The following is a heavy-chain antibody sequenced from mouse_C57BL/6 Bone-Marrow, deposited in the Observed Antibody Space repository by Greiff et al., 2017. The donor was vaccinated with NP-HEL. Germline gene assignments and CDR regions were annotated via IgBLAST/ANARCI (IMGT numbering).Heavy chain of an antibody. J-gene: IGHJ2*01. Sequence: EVQLQQSGAELVRPGASVKLSCTASGFNIKDDYMHWVKQRPEQGLEWIGWIDPENGDTEYASKFQGKATITADTSSNTAYLQLSSLTSEDTAVYYCTTGRWYPFDYWGQGTTLTVSS. V-gene: IGHV14-4*01. CDR1: GFNIKDDY. D-gene: IGHD2-1*01. CDR2: IDPENGDT. CDR3: TTGRWYPFDY.